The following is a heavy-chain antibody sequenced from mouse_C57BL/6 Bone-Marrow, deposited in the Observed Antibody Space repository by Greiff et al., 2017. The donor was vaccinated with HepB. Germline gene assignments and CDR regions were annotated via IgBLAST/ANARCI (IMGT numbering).Heavy chain of an antibody. CDR3: AREDYDPLFAY. J-gene: IGHJ3*01. CDR1: GYTFTDYY. D-gene: IGHD2-4*01. Sequence: VQLQQSGPELVKPGASVKISCKASGYTFTDYYMNWVKQSHGKSLEWIGDINPNNGGTSYNQKFKGKATLTVDKSTSTAYIELRSLTSEDSAIYYCAREDYDPLFAYWGQGTLVTVSA. V-gene: IGHV1-26*01. CDR2: INPNNGGT.